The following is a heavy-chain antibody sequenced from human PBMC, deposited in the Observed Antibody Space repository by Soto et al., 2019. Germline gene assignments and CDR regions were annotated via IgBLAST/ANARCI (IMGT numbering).Heavy chain of an antibody. CDR3: ARVLDYGDYSGWFDP. CDR2: IYYSGST. CDR1: GGSISSYY. V-gene: IGHV4-59*01. Sequence: SSETLSLTCTVSGGSISSYYWSWIRQPPGKGLEWIGYIYYSGSTNYNPSLKSRVTISVDTSKNQFSLKLSSVTAADTAVYYCARVLDYGDYSGWFDPWGQGTLVTVSS. D-gene: IGHD4-17*01. J-gene: IGHJ5*02.